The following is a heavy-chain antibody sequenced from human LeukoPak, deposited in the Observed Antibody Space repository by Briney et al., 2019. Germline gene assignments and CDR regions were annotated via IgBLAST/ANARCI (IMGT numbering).Heavy chain of an antibody. CDR3: ARVDTAMVRGYY. Sequence: SETLSLTCTVSGGSISSSSYCWGWIRQPPGKGLEWIGSIFYSGSTYYNPSLKSRVTISVDTSKNQFSLKLSSVTAADTAVYYCARVDTAMVRGYYWGQGTLVTVSS. J-gene: IGHJ4*02. CDR2: IFYSGST. D-gene: IGHD5-18*01. CDR1: GGSISSSSYC. V-gene: IGHV4-39*07.